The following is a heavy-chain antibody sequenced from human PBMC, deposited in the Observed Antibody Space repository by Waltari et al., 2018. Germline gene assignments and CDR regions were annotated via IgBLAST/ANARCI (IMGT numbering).Heavy chain of an antibody. V-gene: IGHV1-2*06. J-gene: IGHJ6*02. CDR3: ARDRRQLVLDYYYGMDV. CDR2: INPNSGGT. Sequence: QVQLVQSGAEVKTPGASVKFSCQASGSTFTGYSMHWVRQAPGQGLEWMGRINPNSGGTNYAQKFQGRVTMTRDTSISTAYMELSRLRSDDTAVYYCARDRRQLVLDYYYGMDVWGQGTTVTVSS. CDR1: GSTFTGYS. D-gene: IGHD6-13*01.